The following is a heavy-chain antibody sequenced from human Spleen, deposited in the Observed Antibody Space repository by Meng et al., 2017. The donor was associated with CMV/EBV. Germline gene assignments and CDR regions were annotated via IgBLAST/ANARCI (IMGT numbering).Heavy chain of an antibody. D-gene: IGHD3-3*01. J-gene: IGHJ6*02. Sequence: GESLKISCAASGFTFSSYAMSWVRQAPGKGLEWVSGISGSGGITYFTDSEKGRFTISRDNSKNTLWLQMNSLRVEDTAVYFCARAPAGGFWSAYYRDYFYYGMDVWGQGTTVTVSS. CDR3: ARAPAGGFWSAYYRDYFYYGMDV. CDR2: ISGSGGIT. CDR1: GFTFSSYA. V-gene: IGHV3-23*01.